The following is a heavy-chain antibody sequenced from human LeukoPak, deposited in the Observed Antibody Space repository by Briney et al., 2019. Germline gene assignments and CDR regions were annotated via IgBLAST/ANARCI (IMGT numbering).Heavy chain of an antibody. CDR2: ISDNGGST. CDR3: AKDRTTVTDHWYFDL. V-gene: IGHV3-23*01. J-gene: IGHJ2*01. Sequence: GGSLRLSCAASGFTFSSYAMSWVRQAPGKGLEWVSVISDNGGSTYYADSVKGRFTISRDNSKKTLYLQMNSLRAEDTAVYYCAKDRTTVTDHWYFDLWGRGTLVTVSS. D-gene: IGHD4-17*01. CDR1: GFTFSSYA.